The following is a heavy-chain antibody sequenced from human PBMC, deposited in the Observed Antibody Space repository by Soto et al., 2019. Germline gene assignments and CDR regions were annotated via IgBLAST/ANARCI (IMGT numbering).Heavy chain of an antibody. Sequence: EVQLVESGGGLVKPGGSLRLCCAASGFSFSNAWMNWVRQAPGKGLEWVGRIKRKIDGEKTDYAAPVKGRFTISRDDSINTLSLQMNSLKADDTAVYYCTTGSVEGVWGQGTTVTVSS. J-gene: IGHJ6*02. CDR3: TTGSVEGV. CDR1: GFSFSNAW. V-gene: IGHV3-15*07. CDR2: IKRKIDGEKT.